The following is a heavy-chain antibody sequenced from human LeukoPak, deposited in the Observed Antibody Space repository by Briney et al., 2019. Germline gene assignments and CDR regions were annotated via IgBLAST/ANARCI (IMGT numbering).Heavy chain of an antibody. CDR1: GFTFDDYA. V-gene: IGHV3-9*01. D-gene: IGHD6-6*01. J-gene: IGHJ4*02. Sequence: PGRSLRLSCAASGFTFDDYAMHWVRQAPGKGLEWVSGISWNSGGITYYADSVKGRFTISRDNSKNTLYLQMNSLRAEDTAVYYCAKNTQYSGYYDCWGQGTLVAVSS. CDR2: ISWNSGGIT. CDR3: AKNTQYSGYYDC.